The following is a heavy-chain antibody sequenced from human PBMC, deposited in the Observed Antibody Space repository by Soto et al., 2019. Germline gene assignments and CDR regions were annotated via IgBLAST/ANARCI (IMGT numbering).Heavy chain of an antibody. J-gene: IGHJ4*02. D-gene: IGHD2-2*01. V-gene: IGHV1-69*13. Sequence: SVKVSCKASGGTFSSYAISWVRQAPGQGLEWMGGIIPIFGTANYAQKFQGRVTITADESTSTAYMELRSLRSDDTAVYYCARVNVVVPAAVSFDYWGQGTLLTVSS. CDR3: ARVNVVVPAAVSFDY. CDR2: IIPIFGTA. CDR1: GGTFSSYA.